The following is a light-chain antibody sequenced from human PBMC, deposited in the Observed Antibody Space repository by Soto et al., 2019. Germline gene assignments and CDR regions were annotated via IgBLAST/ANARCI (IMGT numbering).Light chain of an antibody. Sequence: TELTQSPATLSLSPGERATLSCRASQSVTTYLAWYQQKPGQAPRLLIYDASDRATGIPARFSGSGSGTDFTLNISSLEPEDFAVYYCQQRSNWPPEITFGQGTRVEIK. CDR3: QQRSNWPPEIT. CDR2: DAS. V-gene: IGKV3-11*01. CDR1: QSVTTY. J-gene: IGKJ5*01.